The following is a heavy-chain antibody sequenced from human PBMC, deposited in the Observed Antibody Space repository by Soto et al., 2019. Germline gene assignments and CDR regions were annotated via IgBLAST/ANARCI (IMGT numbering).Heavy chain of an antibody. CDR2: IYTSGST. CDR3: ARGSPITIFGVVITNWFDP. CDR1: GGSISSYY. D-gene: IGHD3-3*01. Sequence: PSETLSLTCTVSGGSISSYYWSWIRQPAGKGLEWIGRIYTSGSTNYNPSLKSRVTMSVDTSKNQFSLKLSSVTAADTAVYYCARGSPITIFGVVITNWFDPWGQGTRVTVSA. V-gene: IGHV4-4*07. J-gene: IGHJ5*02.